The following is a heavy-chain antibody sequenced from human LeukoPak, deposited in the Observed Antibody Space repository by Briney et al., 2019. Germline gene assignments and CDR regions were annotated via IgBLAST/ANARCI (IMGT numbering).Heavy chain of an antibody. D-gene: IGHD5-12*01. V-gene: IGHV1-69*04. J-gene: IGHJ6*02. Sequence: SVKVSCKASGGTFSSYAISWVRQAPGQGLEWMGRIIPIFGIANYAQKFQGRVTITADKSTSTAHMELSSLRSEDTAVYYCAKRGYSGYDDYYYGMDVWGQGTTVTVSS. CDR1: GGTFSSYA. CDR2: IIPIFGIA. CDR3: AKRGYSGYDDYYYGMDV.